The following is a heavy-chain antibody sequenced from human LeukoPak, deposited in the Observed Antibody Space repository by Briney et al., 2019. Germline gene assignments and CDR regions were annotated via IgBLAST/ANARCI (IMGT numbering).Heavy chain of an antibody. CDR2: ISSSGSTI. CDR1: GFTFSDYY. Sequence: GGSLRLSCAASGFTFSDYYISWIRQAPGKGLEWVSYISSSGSTIYYADSVKGRFTTSRDNAKNSLYLQMNSLRAEDTAVYYCARDLPHYYDSSGYDYWGQGTLVTVSS. D-gene: IGHD3-22*01. V-gene: IGHV3-11*01. CDR3: ARDLPHYYDSSGYDY. J-gene: IGHJ4*02.